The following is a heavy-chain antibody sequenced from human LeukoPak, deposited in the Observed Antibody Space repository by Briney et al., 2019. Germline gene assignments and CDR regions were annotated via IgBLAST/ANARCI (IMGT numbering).Heavy chain of an antibody. CDR2: VSYDGSNK. J-gene: IGHJ4*02. CDR1: GFTFSSYA. V-gene: IGHV3-30*01. CDR3: ARGPKPTIFGVVIIHSYYFDY. Sequence: GRSLRLSCAASGFTFSSYAMHWVRQAPGKGLEWVAVVSYDGSNKYYADSVKGRFTISRDNSKNTLYLQMNSLRAEDTAVYYCARGPKPTIFGVVIIHSYYFDYWGQGTLVTVSS. D-gene: IGHD3-3*01.